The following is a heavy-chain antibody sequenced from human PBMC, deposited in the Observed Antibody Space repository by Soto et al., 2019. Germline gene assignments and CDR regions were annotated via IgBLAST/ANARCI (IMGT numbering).Heavy chain of an antibody. CDR1: GGSISSGGYY. Sequence: SETLSLTCTVSGGSISSGGYYWSWIRQHPGKGLEWIGCIYYSGSTYYNPSLKSRVTISVDTSKNQFSLKLSSVTAADTAVYYCARGYDILTGYFDYWGKGTQVTVSS. J-gene: IGHJ4*02. CDR2: IYYSGST. D-gene: IGHD3-9*01. V-gene: IGHV4-31*02. CDR3: ARGYDILTGYFDY.